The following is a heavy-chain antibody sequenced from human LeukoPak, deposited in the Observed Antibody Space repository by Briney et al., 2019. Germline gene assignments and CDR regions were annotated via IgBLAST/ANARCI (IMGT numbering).Heavy chain of an antibody. D-gene: IGHD2-2*02. V-gene: IGHV4-34*01. Sequence: SETLSLTCAVYGGSFSGYYWSWIRQPPGKGLERIGEINHSGSANYNPSLKSRVTISVDTSKNQFSLKLSSVTAADTAVYYCASPFIVVPAAIPWGQGTLVTVSS. CDR3: ASPFIVVPAAIP. J-gene: IGHJ5*02. CDR1: GGSFSGYY. CDR2: INHSGSA.